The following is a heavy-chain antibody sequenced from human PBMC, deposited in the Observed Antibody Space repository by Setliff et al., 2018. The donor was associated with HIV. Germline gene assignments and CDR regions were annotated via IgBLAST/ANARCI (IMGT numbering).Heavy chain of an antibody. J-gene: IGHJ5*02. Sequence: PSETLSLTCTVSGGSISSTGYFWRWIRQPPGKGLEWIGFIFYDGNTYYNAALRSRVTISADTSKNQFSLKLNSVTAADTAVYYCASRIYYYDSSRVLREEGFDPWGQGTLVTVSS. D-gene: IGHD3-22*01. V-gene: IGHV4-39*01. CDR3: ASRIYYYDSSRVLREEGFDP. CDR1: GGSISSTGYF. CDR2: IFYDGNT.